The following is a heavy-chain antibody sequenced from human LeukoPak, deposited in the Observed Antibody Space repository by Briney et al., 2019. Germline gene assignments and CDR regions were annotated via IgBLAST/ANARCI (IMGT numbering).Heavy chain of an antibody. Sequence: ASVKVSCKASGYTFTGYYMHWVRQAPGQGLEWMGWINPNSGGTTYAQKFQGRVTMTRDTSISTAYMDLRRQRPDDTAVYYCARGGGYGSGSYRVYYYYMDVWGKGTTVTVSS. CDR3: ARGGGYGSGSYRVYYYYMDV. D-gene: IGHD3-10*01. J-gene: IGHJ6*03. CDR2: INPNSGGT. V-gene: IGHV1-2*02. CDR1: GYTFTGYY.